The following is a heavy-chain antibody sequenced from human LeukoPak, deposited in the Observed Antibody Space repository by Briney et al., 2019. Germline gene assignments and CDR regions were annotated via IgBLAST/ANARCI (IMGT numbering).Heavy chain of an antibody. CDR3: ARVRWGGLYYFDY. D-gene: IGHD3-16*01. V-gene: IGHV3-73*01. Sequence: GGSLRLSCAASGFTFSGSAMNWVRQASGKGLEWVGRIRSQANNYATAYAASVKGRFTISRDNAKNTLYLLINSLRAEDTAVYYCARVRWGGLYYFDYWGQGTLVTVSS. J-gene: IGHJ4*02. CDR2: IRSQANNYAT. CDR1: GFTFSGSA.